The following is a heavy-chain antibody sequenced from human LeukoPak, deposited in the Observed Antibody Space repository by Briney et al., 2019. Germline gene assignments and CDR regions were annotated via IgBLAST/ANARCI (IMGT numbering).Heavy chain of an antibody. Sequence: ASVKVSCKASGYTFTGYYMHWVRQAPGQGLEWMGWINPNSGGTNYAQKFQGRVTMTRDTSISTAYMELSRLRSDDTAVYYCARDRIPSLATVVTAYFDFWGQGTLVSVSS. CDR1: GYTFTGYY. J-gene: IGHJ4*02. V-gene: IGHV1-2*02. CDR3: ARDRIPSLATVVTAYFDF. CDR2: INPNSGGT. D-gene: IGHD4-23*01.